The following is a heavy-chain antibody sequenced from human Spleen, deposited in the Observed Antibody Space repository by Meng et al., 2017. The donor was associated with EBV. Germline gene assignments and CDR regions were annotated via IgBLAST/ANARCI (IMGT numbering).Heavy chain of an antibody. CDR2: IIPIFGTT. D-gene: IGHD3-22*01. CDR3: ARGYLDSSGPPFDY. CDR1: GGTFSSYA. V-gene: IGHV1-69*06. J-gene: IGHJ4*02. Sequence: VPPVQSGVEVKKPGSSVKVYCKAYGGTFSSYAISWVRQAPGQGHEWMGDIIPIFGTTNYAQTFQGRVTMTRNTSISTAYMELSSLRSEDTAVYYCARGYLDSSGPPFDYWGQGTLVTVSS.